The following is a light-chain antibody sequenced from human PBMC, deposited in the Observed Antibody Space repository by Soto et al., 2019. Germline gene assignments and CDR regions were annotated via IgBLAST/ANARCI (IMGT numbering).Light chain of an antibody. Sequence: EIVMTQSPATLSVSPGERATLSCRASQSVSRNLAWYQQKPGQAPRLLIYGASTRATGIPARFSGSGSGTEFTLTISSLQSEDFAVYYCQQYNNWPWAFGQGTKLEIK. CDR2: GAS. J-gene: IGKJ2*01. CDR3: QQYNNWPWA. CDR1: QSVSRN. V-gene: IGKV3-15*01.